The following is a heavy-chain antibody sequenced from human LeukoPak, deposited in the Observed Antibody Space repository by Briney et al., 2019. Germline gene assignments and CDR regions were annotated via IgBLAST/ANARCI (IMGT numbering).Heavy chain of an antibody. V-gene: IGHV4-4*07. CDR3: ARDWVTTTGLKYYYYMDV. J-gene: IGHJ6*03. CDR2: IHTSGST. Sequence: PSETLSLTCTVSGGSISSYYWSWIRQPAGKGLEWIGRIHTSGSTNYNPSLKSRVTMSVDTSKNQFSLKLNSVTAADTAVYYCARDWVTTTGLKYYYYMDVWGKGTTVTVSS. CDR1: GGSISSYY. D-gene: IGHD1-1*01.